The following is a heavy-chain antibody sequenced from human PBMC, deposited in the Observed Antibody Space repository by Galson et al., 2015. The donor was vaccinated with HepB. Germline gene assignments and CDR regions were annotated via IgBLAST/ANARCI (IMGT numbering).Heavy chain of an antibody. CDR1: GGSIRGYY. CDR3: VRQKGSMMPFDF. Sequence: LSLTCTVSGGSIRGYYWGWIRQPPGKGLEWIGNIYFSGSTNYNPSLKSRVTISVDTSKNQFSLKLNSLTAAETAVYYCVRQKGSMMPFDFWGRGTLVTVSS. CDR2: IYFSGST. J-gene: IGHJ4*02. D-gene: IGHD3-16*01. V-gene: IGHV4-59*08.